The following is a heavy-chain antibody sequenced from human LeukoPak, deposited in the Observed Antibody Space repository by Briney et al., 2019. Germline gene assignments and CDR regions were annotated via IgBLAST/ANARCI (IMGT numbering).Heavy chain of an antibody. Sequence: GGSLRLSCAASGFTFSDFAMSWVRQAPGKGLEWVSVIYSGGSTYYADSVKGRFTISRDNSKNTLHLQMNSLRAEDTAVYYCARAGDYAFDYWGQGTLVTVSS. CDR1: GFTFSDFA. CDR3: ARAGDYAFDY. CDR2: IYSGGST. V-gene: IGHV3-53*01. D-gene: IGHD4-17*01. J-gene: IGHJ4*02.